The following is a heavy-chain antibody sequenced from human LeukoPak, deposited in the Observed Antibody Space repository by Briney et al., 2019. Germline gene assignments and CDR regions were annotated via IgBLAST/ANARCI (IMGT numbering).Heavy chain of an antibody. V-gene: IGHV4-61*02. CDR2: IYSPGTN. CDR3: ARGIGTSYESSHDAFDI. CDR1: AGSINSDDYY. Sequence: SETLSLTCTVSAGSINSDDYYWSWIRQPAGKGLEWIGRIYSPGTNYNYNPSLKSRVTISIDTSKNQFSLKLTSVTAGDTAVYYCARGIGTSYESSHDAFDIWGQGTMVTVSS. D-gene: IGHD3-22*01. J-gene: IGHJ3*02.